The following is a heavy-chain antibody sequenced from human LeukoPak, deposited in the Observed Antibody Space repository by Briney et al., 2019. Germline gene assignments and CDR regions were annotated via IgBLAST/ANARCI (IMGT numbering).Heavy chain of an antibody. D-gene: IGHD3-22*01. V-gene: IGHV3-7*01. Sequence: PGGSLRLSCAASGFTFSSYWMSWVRQAPGKGLEWVANIKQDGSEKYYVDSVKGRFTISRDNAKNSLYLQMNSLRAEDTAVYYCARDRSSIGYYYDSSGYIDYWGQGTLVTVSS. CDR3: ARDRSSIGYYYDSSGYIDY. CDR2: IKQDGSEK. CDR1: GFTFSSYW. J-gene: IGHJ4*02.